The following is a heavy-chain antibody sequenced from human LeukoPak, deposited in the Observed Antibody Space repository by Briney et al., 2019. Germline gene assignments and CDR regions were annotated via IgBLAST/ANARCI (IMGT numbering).Heavy chain of an antibody. Sequence: QPGGSLRLSCAASGFTLSDYDRHWVRQATGKGLEWVSAIGTAGDTYYTGSVKGRFTISRENAKNSLYLQMNSLRAGDTAVYYCARVAKERVGGVYYFDYWGQGTLVTVSS. J-gene: IGHJ4*02. CDR1: GFTLSDYD. CDR3: ARVAKERVGGVYYFDY. CDR2: IGTAGDT. D-gene: IGHD1-1*01. V-gene: IGHV3-13*01.